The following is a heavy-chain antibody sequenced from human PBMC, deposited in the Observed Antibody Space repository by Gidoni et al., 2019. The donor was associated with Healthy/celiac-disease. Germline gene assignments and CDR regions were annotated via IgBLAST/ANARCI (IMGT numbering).Heavy chain of an antibody. Sequence: EVQLVESGGGLVQPGGSLRLSCAASGFPLSSYAMSWVRQATGKGLEWVSAISGSGCSTYYAASVKGRFTISRDNSKNTLYLQMNSLRAEDTAVYYWAKDPRITFGNGDYWGQGTLVTVSS. CDR1: GFPLSSYA. CDR2: ISGSGCST. D-gene: IGHD3-16*01. V-gene: IGHV3-23*04. CDR3: AKDPRITFGNGDY. J-gene: IGHJ4*02.